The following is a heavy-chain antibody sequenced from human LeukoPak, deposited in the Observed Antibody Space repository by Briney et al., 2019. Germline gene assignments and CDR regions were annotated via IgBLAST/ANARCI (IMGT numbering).Heavy chain of an antibody. D-gene: IGHD1-26*01. Sequence: ASVKVSCKASGYTFTSYYMHWVRQAPGQGLEWMGIINPSGGSTSYAQKFQGRVTMTRDTSTSTVYMELSSLRSEDTAVYYCARDYKGGSYRPYNWFDPWGQGTLVTVSS. V-gene: IGHV1-46*01. CDR1: GYTFTSYY. CDR2: INPSGGST. CDR3: ARDYKGGSYRPYNWFDP. J-gene: IGHJ5*02.